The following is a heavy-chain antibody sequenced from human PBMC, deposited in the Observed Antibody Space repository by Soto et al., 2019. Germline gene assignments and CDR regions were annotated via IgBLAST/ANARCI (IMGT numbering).Heavy chain of an antibody. CDR1: GYSFTNYR. CDR3: ARSYYYDSRTYYVSVY. V-gene: IGHV5-51*01. Sequence: GESLKISCKGSGYSFTNYRIGWVRQKPGKGLEWMGIIYPGDSDTRYSPSFQGQVTISADKSITTAYLQWSSLEASDTAMYYCARSYYYDSRTYYVSVYRGQGTLVTVSS. D-gene: IGHD3-10*01. J-gene: IGHJ4*02. CDR2: IYPGDSDT.